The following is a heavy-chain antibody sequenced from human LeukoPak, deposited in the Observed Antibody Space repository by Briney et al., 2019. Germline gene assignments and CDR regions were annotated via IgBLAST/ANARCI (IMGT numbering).Heavy chain of an antibody. CDR1: GFTVSSNY. V-gene: IGHV3-66*01. D-gene: IGHD6-6*01. CDR2: IYSGGST. CDR3: ARDSSSVSGGY. Sequence: PGGSLRPSCAASGFTVSSNYMSWVRQAPGKGLEWVSVIYSGGSTYYADSVKGRFTISRDNSKNTLYLQMNSLRAEDTAVYYCARDSSSVSGGYWGQGTLVTVSS. J-gene: IGHJ4*02.